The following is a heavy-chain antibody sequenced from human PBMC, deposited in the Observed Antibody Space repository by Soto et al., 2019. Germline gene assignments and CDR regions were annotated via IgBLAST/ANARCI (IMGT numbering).Heavy chain of an antibody. D-gene: IGHD2-21*02. CDR2: ISSSSSYI. CDR3: ARDSGYCGGDCYSSYYYGMDV. Sequence: EVQLVESGGGLVKPGGSLRLSCAASGFTFSSYSRNWVRQAPGKGLEWVSSISSSSSYIYYADSVKGRFTISRDNAKNSLYLQMNSLRAEDTAVYYCARDSGYCGGDCYSSYYYGMDVWGQGTTVTVSS. J-gene: IGHJ6*02. CDR1: GFTFSSYS. V-gene: IGHV3-21*01.